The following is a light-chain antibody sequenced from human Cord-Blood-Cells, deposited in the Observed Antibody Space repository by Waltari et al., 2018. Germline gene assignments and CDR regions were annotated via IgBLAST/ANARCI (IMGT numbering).Light chain of an antibody. CDR2: DVS. Sequence: QSALTQPASVSGSPGQSITLSCTGTRSDGGGYNYVSWYQQHPGKAPKLMIYDVSNRPSGVSNRFSGSKSGNTASLTISGLQAEDEADYYCSSYTSSSTPLFGGGTKLTVL. CDR3: SSYTSSSTPL. CDR1: RSDGGGYNY. J-gene: IGLJ3*02. V-gene: IGLV2-14*01.